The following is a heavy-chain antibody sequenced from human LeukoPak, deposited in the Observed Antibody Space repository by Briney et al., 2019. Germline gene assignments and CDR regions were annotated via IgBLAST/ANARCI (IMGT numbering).Heavy chain of an antibody. D-gene: IGHD2-15*01. J-gene: IGHJ4*02. CDR1: GYHFTNYW. V-gene: IGHV5-51*01. CDR2: IYPGDSDS. Sequence: GESLKISCKSSGYHFTNYWIGWVRPMPGKGLEWMGIIYPGDSDSRYSPSFQGQVTFSADKSISTAYLQWSSLKASDTAMYFCARGEGYVSSKFDYWGQGTLVTVSS. CDR3: ARGEGYVSSKFDY.